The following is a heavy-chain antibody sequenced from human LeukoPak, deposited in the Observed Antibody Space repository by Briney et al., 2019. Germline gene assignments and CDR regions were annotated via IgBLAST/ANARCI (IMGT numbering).Heavy chain of an antibody. Sequence: EASVKVSCKASGGTFSSYAISWVRQAPGQGLEWMGGIIPIFGTANYAQKFQGRVTITTDESTSTAYMELSSLRSEDTAVYYCARAYCGGDCYNPFDYWGQGTLVTVSS. CDR2: IIPIFGTA. CDR3: ARAYCGGDCYNPFDY. V-gene: IGHV1-69*05. J-gene: IGHJ4*02. CDR1: GGTFSSYA. D-gene: IGHD2-21*02.